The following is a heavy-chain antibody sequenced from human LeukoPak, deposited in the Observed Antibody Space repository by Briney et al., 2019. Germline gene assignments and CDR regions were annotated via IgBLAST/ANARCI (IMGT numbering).Heavy chain of an antibody. V-gene: IGHV3-30*02. CDR2: IRYDGSIK. CDR1: GFTFSSYG. J-gene: IGHJ4*02. D-gene: IGHD5-18*01. CDR3: ARDIADSYGYSVYYFDY. Sequence: PGGSLRLSCAASGFTFSSYGMHWVRQAPGKGLEWVTFIRYDGSIKYYADSVKGRFTISRDNSKNTLYLQMNSLRAEDTAVYYCARDIADSYGYSVYYFDYWGQGTLVTVSS.